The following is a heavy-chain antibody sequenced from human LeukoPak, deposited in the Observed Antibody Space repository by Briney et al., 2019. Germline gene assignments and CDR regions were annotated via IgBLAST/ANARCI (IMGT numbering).Heavy chain of an antibody. CDR1: GYTFTSYG. D-gene: IGHD3-3*01. CDR2: ISAYSGNT. Sequence: GASVKVSCKASGYTFTSYGISWVRQAPGQGLEWMGWISAYSGNTNYAQKLQGRVTMTTDTSTSTAYMELRSLRSDDTAVYYCAREGTMDYDFWSGYQYYFDYWGQGTLVTVSS. CDR3: AREGTMDYDFWSGYQYYFDY. V-gene: IGHV1-18*01. J-gene: IGHJ4*02.